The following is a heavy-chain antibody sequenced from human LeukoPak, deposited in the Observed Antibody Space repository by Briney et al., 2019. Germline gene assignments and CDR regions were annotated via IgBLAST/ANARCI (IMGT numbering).Heavy chain of an antibody. CDR1: GYSISSGSYY. J-gene: IGHJ6*03. CDR2: IYTSGST. CDR3: ASSTIVGATYYYYYYMDV. D-gene: IGHD1-26*01. Sequence: SETLSLTCTVSGYSISSGSYYWSWIRQPAGKGLEWIGRIYTSGSTNYNPSLKSRVTISVDTSKNQFSLKLSSVTAADTAVYYCASSTIVGATYYYYYYMDVWGKGTTVTISS. V-gene: IGHV4-61*02.